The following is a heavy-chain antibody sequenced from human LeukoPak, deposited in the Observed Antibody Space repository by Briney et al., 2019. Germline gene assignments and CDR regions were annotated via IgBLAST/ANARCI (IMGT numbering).Heavy chain of an antibody. CDR3: AKDLMGQWLSPYYYGMDV. D-gene: IGHD6-19*01. Sequence: GGSLRLSCAASGFTFSNYAMSWVRQAPGRGLEWVSVIYSGGSTYYADSVKGRFTISRDNSKNTPYLQMNSLRAEDTAVYYCAKDLMGQWLSPYYYGMDVWGQGTTVTVSS. J-gene: IGHJ6*02. CDR1: GFTFSNYA. CDR2: IYSGGST. V-gene: IGHV3-23*03.